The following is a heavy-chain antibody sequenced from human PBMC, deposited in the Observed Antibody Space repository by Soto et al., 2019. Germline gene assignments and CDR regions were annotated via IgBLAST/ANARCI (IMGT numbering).Heavy chain of an antibody. CDR1: EFTFSGYA. J-gene: IGHJ1*01. CDR2: ISYNGNDK. D-gene: IGHD2-21*02. V-gene: IGHV3-30*18. Sequence: QLVESGGGVVQPGRSLRLSCAASEFTFSGYAMHWVRQAPGKRLEWVATISYNGNDKYYVDSGKGRFTISRDNSKNTLFLQMSSLTPEDTAVYYCAKDAGDQGYFQNWGQGTLVIVSS. CDR3: AKDAGDQGYFQN.